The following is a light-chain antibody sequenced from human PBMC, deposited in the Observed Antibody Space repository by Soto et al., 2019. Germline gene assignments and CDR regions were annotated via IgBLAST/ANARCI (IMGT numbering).Light chain of an antibody. CDR3: QQANSFPWT. Sequence: DIQMTHSPSTLSGSVGDRVTITCRASPTTSSWLAWYPQTPGTAPKLLIYKACTLKSGVPSRFSGSGSGTDFTLTISSLQPEDFATYYCQQANSFPWTFGQGTKVDI. CDR2: KAC. V-gene: IGKV1-5*03. J-gene: IGKJ1*01. CDR1: PTTSSW.